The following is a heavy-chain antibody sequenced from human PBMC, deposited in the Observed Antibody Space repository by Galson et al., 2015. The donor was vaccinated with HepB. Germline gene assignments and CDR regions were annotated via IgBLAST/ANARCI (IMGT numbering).Heavy chain of an antibody. CDR3: AKVFRGVYFDY. J-gene: IGHJ4*02. CDR2: ISYDGSNK. D-gene: IGHD2-8*01. V-gene: IGHV3-30*18. Sequence: SLRLSCAASGFTFSSYGMHWVRQAPGKGLEWVAVISYDGSNKYYADSVKGRFTISRDNSKNTLYLQMNSLRAEDTAVYYCAKVFRGVYFDYWGQGTLVTVSS. CDR1: GFTFSSYG.